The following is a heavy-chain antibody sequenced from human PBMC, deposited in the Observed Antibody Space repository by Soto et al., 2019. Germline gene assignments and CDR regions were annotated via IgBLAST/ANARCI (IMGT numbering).Heavy chain of an antibody. V-gene: IGHV5-51*01. CDR1: GYSFTSYW. D-gene: IGHD3-3*01. Sequence: GESLKISCKGSGYSFTSYWIGWVRQMPGKGLEWMGIIYPGDSDTRYSPSFQGQVTISADKSISTAYLQWSSLKASDTAMYYCARLGDDFWSGYYNNWFDPWGQGTLVTVSS. CDR3: ARLGDDFWSGYYNNWFDP. J-gene: IGHJ5*02. CDR2: IYPGDSDT.